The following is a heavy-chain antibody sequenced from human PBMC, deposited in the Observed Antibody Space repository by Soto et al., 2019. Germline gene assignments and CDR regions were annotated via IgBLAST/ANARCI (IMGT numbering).Heavy chain of an antibody. Sequence: GVSLKISCKGSGYSFTTSWIGWVRQMPGKGLEWMGIIFPADSDTRCSPTFQGQVTISVAKSISTAYLQWSSLKASDTAMYYCAPILRGNWFDPWGQGTLVTVSS. V-gene: IGHV5-51*01. CDR1: GYSFTTSW. J-gene: IGHJ5*02. CDR3: APILRGNWFDP. CDR2: IFPADSDT. D-gene: IGHD2-21*02.